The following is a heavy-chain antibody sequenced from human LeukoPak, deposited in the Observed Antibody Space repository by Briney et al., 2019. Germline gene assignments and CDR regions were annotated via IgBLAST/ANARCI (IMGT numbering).Heavy chain of an antibody. J-gene: IGHJ4*02. Sequence: PSETLSLTCTVSGGSISSGPHYWGWIRQSPGKGLEWIGSNSGSTDYNPSLKSRVTISVDTSKNQISLKLSSVTAADTAVYYCASASGSYLPFDYWGQGTLVTVSS. D-gene: IGHD1-26*01. CDR3: ASASGSYLPFDY. CDR1: GGSISSGPHY. V-gene: IGHV4-39*07. CDR2: NSGST.